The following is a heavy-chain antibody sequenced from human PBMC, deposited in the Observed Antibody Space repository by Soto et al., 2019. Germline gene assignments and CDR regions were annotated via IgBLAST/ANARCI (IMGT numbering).Heavy chain of an antibody. CDR2: VYYTRTT. J-gene: IGHJ5*02. Sequence: QLQLQESGPGLVKPSETLSLTCTVSGGSIKNTGANWGWVRQPPGKGLEWIGSVYYTRTTYYNPSLQSRVTLSIDTSKNQYSLSVNSVAAADTAVYYCATHTSGSRNGPHTWGQGTLVTVSS. CDR3: ATHTSGSRNGPHT. CDR1: GGSIKNTGAN. V-gene: IGHV4-39*01. D-gene: IGHD1-26*01.